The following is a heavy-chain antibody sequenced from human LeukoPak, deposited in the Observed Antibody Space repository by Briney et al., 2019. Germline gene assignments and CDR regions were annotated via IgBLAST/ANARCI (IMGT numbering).Heavy chain of an antibody. CDR2: IDKKDKGYATAT. CDR1: GFTFSGSA. CDR3: TKDSGTYNWFDP. D-gene: IGHD1-26*01. J-gene: IGHJ5*02. Sequence: GGSLRLSCAASGFTFSGSAIHWVRQSSGKGLEWVGQIDKKDKGYATATAYAASVKGRFTISRDDSINTAYLQMKSLKTEDTALYYCTKDSGTYNWFDPWGQGTLVTVSS. V-gene: IGHV3-73*01.